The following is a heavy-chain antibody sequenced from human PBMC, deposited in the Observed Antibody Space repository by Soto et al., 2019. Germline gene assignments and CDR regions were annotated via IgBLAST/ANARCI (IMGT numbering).Heavy chain of an antibody. CDR1: GFTVSNNY. V-gene: IGHV3-53*01. CDR2: IYSGGYT. J-gene: IGHJ4*02. D-gene: IGHD6-25*01. Sequence: EVQLVESGGGLIQPGGSLRLSCAVSGFTVSNNYMSWVRQAPGKGLEGVSVIYSGGYTAYGDSVKGRFTISRDNSKNTLFFQMKSLGADDAAVFSGAPQRGGGGYWGQGTLVTVSS. CDR3: APQRGGGGY.